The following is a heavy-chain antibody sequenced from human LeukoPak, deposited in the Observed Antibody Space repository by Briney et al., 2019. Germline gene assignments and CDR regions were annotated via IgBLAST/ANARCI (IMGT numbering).Heavy chain of an antibody. J-gene: IGHJ5*02. CDR2: ISTYNGNT. D-gene: IGHD6-13*01. CDR3: ARTRQYSSSWYCWFDP. CDR1: GYRFTSYG. V-gene: IGHV1-18*01. Sequence: ASVKVSCKASGYRFTSYGISWVRQAPGQGLEWMGWISTYNGNTNYPQKLQGRVTMSTDTSTSTAYMELGGLRSDDTAVYYCARTRQYSSSWYCWFDPWGQGTLVTVSS.